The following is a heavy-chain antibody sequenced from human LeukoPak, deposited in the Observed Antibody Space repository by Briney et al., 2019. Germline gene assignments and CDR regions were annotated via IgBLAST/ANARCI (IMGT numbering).Heavy chain of an antibody. CDR3: ASRDLWFGEYDAFDI. J-gene: IGHJ3*02. V-gene: IGHV3-7*01. Sequence: GGSLRLSCAASGFTFSSYWMSWVRQAPGKGLEWVANIKQDGSEKYYVDSVKGRFTISRDNAKNSLYLQMNSLRAEDTAVYYCASRDLWFGEYDAFDIWGQGTMVTVSS. CDR1: GFTFSSYW. CDR2: IKQDGSEK. D-gene: IGHD3-10*01.